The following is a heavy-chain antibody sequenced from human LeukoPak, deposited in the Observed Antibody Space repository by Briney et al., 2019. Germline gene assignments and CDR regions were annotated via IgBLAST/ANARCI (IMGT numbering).Heavy chain of an antibody. V-gene: IGHV1-18*01. Sequence: GASVKVSCKASGYTFTSYGISWVRQAPGQGLEWMGWISAYNGNTNYAQKFQGRVTMTRDTSISTAYMELSRLRSDDTAVYYCARTRVELPLKSIAVVWFDPWGQGTLVTVSS. CDR3: ARTRVELPLKSIAVVWFDP. D-gene: IGHD6-19*01. CDR1: GYTFTSYG. J-gene: IGHJ5*02. CDR2: ISAYNGNT.